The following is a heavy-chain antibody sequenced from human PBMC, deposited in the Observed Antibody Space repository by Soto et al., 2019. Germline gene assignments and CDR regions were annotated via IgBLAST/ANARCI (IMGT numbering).Heavy chain of an antibody. CDR2: ISHSGTT. D-gene: IGHD1-7*01. V-gene: IGHV4-4*02. Sequence: QVLLQASGPGLVKPSGTLSLTCDVSSGSISSSNWWSWVRQTPGKGLAWIGEISHSGTTHYNPSLKSRDNISIDKSKNQFSLRLSSVTAADTAMYYCVKVAGTTYFDYWGQGTLVTVSS. J-gene: IGHJ4*02. CDR3: VKVAGTTYFDY. CDR1: SGSISSSNW.